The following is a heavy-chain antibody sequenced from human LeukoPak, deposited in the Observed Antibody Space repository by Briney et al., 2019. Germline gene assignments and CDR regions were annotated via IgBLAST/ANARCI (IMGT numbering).Heavy chain of an antibody. V-gene: IGHV3-23*01. D-gene: IGHD1-26*01. CDR2: ISGSGGPT. Sequence: GGTLRLSCEASGITFSSYLMTWVRQGPGKGLEWVADISGSGGPTNYADSVKGRFTISRDNSKNTLFLQMNSLRDGDTAIYYCARARRIVGVGYFDYWGQGTLVTVSS. CDR1: GITFSSYL. J-gene: IGHJ4*02. CDR3: ARARRIVGVGYFDY.